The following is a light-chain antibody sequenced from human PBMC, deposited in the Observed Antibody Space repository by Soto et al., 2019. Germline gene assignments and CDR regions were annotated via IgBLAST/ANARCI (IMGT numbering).Light chain of an antibody. CDR1: QSVSIN. J-gene: IGKJ4*01. CDR2: GAS. V-gene: IGKV3-15*01. Sequence: EIEMTQSPATLSVSPGERATLSCRASQSVSINLAWYQQKPGLAPRLLIYGASTQAAGVPTRFSGSRSGAEFTLTINSLQSEDFAVYYCQPYNIWPLNFGGGTKVDIK. CDR3: QPYNIWPLN.